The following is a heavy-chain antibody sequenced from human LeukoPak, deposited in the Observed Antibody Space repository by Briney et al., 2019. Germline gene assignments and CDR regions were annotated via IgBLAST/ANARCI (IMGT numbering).Heavy chain of an antibody. J-gene: IGHJ3*01. V-gene: IGHV1-18*01. Sequence: ASVKVSCKTSGYTFTNYGVSWVRQAPGQGLEWMGWISAYNGDTNYAQKLQGRVTMTTDTSTRTAYMELRSLRSDDTAVYYCARGQYCGGDCSSSDAFDVWGQGTMVTVSS. CDR1: GYTFTNYG. CDR3: ARGQYCGGDCSSSDAFDV. D-gene: IGHD2-21*02. CDR2: ISAYNGDT.